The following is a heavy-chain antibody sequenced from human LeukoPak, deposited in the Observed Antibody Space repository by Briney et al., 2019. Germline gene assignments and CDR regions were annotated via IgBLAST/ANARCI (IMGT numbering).Heavy chain of an antibody. CDR2: ISAYNGNT. Sequence: ASVKVSFQASGYTFTSYGISWVREAPGQGLAWMGWISAYNGNTNYAQKLQGRVTMTAETSTNTDYMELRMMTYDATADYYGASDGTMVGEVNDYWGQGTMVTVSS. CDR1: GYTFTSYG. D-gene: IGHD3-10*01. V-gene: IGHV1-18*01. CDR3: ASDGTMVGEVNDY. J-gene: IGHJ4*02.